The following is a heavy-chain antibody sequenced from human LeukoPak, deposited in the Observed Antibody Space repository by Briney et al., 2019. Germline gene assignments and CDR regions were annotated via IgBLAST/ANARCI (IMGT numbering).Heavy chain of an antibody. CDR2: VNYSGIT. CDR3: ATGTGHYYYYYYMDV. CDR1: GGSISSYY. Sequence: SETLSLTCTVSGGSISSYYWSWIRQPPGKGLEWVGSVNYSGITYYNPSLKSRVTISVDTSKNQFSLKLSSVTAAGTAIYYCATGTGHYYYYYYMDVWGKGTTVTVSS. D-gene: IGHD1-1*01. V-gene: IGHV4-59*05. J-gene: IGHJ6*03.